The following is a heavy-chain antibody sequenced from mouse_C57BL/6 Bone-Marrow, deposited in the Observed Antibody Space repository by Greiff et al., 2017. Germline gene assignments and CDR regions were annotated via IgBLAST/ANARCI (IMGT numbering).Heavy chain of an antibody. CDR2: SRNKANDYTT. CDR1: GFTFSDFY. D-gene: IGHD6-1*01. V-gene: IGHV7-1*01. Sequence: EVMLVESGGGLVQSGRSLRLSCATSGFTFSDFYMEWVRQAPGKGLEWIAASRNKANDYTTEYSASVKGRFIVSRDTSQSILYLQMNALRAEDTAIYYCARDEWPLGRFAYWGQGTLVTVSA. CDR3: ARDEWPLGRFAY. J-gene: IGHJ3*01.